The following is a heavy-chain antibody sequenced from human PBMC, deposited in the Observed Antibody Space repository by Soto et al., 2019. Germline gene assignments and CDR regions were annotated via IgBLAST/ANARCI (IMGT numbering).Heavy chain of an antibody. CDR3: AKGASVVGATMHAFDI. V-gene: IGHV3-23*01. CDR1: GFTFSSYA. CDR2: ISGSGGST. D-gene: IGHD1-26*01. J-gene: IGHJ3*02. Sequence: EVQLLESGGGLVQPGGSLRLSCAASGFTFSSYAMSWVRQAPGKGLEWVSAISGSGGSTYYADSVKGRFTISRDNSKNTLYLQMNSLRAEDTAVYYCAKGASVVGATMHAFDIWGQGTMVTVSS.